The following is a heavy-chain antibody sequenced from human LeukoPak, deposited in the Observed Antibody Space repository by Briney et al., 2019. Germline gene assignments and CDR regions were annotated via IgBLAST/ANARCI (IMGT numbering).Heavy chain of an antibody. CDR1: GFTFNKYE. D-gene: IGHD3-22*01. V-gene: IGHV3-48*03. J-gene: IGHJ3*02. Sequence: GGSLRLSCAASGFTFNKYEMNWVRQAPGKGLEWVSYISSTSGTKDYADSVKGRFTISRDSAKNSLYLQMNSLRAEDTAVYYCARALYDSSDSDAFDIWGQGTMVTVSS. CDR2: ISSTSGTK. CDR3: ARALYDSSDSDAFDI.